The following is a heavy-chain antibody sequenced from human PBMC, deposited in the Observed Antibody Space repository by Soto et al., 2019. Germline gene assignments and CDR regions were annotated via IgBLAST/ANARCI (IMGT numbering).Heavy chain of an antibody. D-gene: IGHD3-22*01. J-gene: IGHJ4*02. CDR1: GYTFTSYG. CDR3: ATTSTYYDSSGYPRPYFDY. CDR2: ISAYNGNT. V-gene: IGHV1-18*01. Sequence: RASVKVSCKASGYTFTSYGISWVRQAPGQGLEWMGWISAYNGNTNYAQKLQGRVTMTTDTSTDTAYMELSSLRSEDTAVYYCATTSTYYDSSGYPRPYFDYWGQGALVTVSS.